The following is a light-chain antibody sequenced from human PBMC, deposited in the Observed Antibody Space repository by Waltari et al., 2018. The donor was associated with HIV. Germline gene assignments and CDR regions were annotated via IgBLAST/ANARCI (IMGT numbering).Light chain of an antibody. Sequence: EIVLAQSPGSLSLSPGEGATLSCRASQSVIGNYLAWYQPKAGQAPRLLIYGTTRRAPGIPDRFSGSGSGTDFTLIVSRLEPEDFAVYYCQQYAGSPPTFGQGTNVEIK. CDR2: GTT. J-gene: IGKJ1*01. V-gene: IGKV3-20*01. CDR1: QSVIGNY. CDR3: QQYAGSPPT.